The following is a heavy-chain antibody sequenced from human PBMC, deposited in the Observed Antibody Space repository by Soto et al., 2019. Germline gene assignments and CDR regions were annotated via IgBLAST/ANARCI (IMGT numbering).Heavy chain of an antibody. CDR2: IIPIFGTA. V-gene: IGHV1-69*06. D-gene: IGHD1-26*01. CDR1: GVTFSSYA. CDR3: ARGGEWENNWFDP. Sequence: SVKVSCKASGVTFSSYAISWVRQAPGQGLEWMGGIIPIFGTANYAQKFQGRVTITADKSTSTAYMELSSLRSEDTAVYYCARGGEWENNWFDPWGQGTLVTVSS. J-gene: IGHJ5*02.